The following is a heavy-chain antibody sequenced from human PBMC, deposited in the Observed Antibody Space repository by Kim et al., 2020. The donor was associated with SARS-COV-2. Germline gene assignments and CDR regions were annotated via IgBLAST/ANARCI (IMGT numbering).Heavy chain of an antibody. CDR2: IFWNSGGA. CDR1: GFTFHDHA. J-gene: IGHJ6*02. CDR3: VKDILAGGADV. D-gene: IGHD4-17*01. Sequence: GGSLRLSCVVSGFTFHDHAIHWVRQLPGKGLEWVSGIFWNSGGAGYADSVRGRFTISRDTAENSVYLQMNSLRTEDTALYYCVKDILAGGADVWAKGPRSPSP. V-gene: IGHV3-9*01.